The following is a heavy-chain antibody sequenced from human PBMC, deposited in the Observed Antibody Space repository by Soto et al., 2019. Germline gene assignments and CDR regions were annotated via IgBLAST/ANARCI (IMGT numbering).Heavy chain of an antibody. CDR3: ARLAWDLFFDY. Sequence: LSLTCAVSGGSISSGGYSWSWIRQPPGKGLEWIGYIYDTGSTYYNPSLKSRVTISVDTSKNQFSLKLSSVTAADTAVYYCARLAWDLFFDYWGQGTLVTVSS. CDR1: GGSISSGGYS. D-gene: IGHD1-26*01. J-gene: IGHJ4*02. V-gene: IGHV4-30-2*03. CDR2: IYDTGST.